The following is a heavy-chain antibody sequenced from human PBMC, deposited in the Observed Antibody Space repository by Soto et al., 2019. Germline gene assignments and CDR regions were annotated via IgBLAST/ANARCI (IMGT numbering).Heavy chain of an antibody. J-gene: IGHJ6*03. D-gene: IGHD7-27*01. CDR1: GGSISSYY. Sequence: SETLSLTCTVSGGSISSYYWSWIRQPPGKGLEWIGYIYYSGSTNYNPSLKSRVTISVDTSKNQFSLKLSSVTAADTAVYYCARFIQIPNGDASYYYMDVWGKGTTVPVPS. CDR3: ARFIQIPNGDASYYYMDV. V-gene: IGHV4-59*01. CDR2: IYYSGST.